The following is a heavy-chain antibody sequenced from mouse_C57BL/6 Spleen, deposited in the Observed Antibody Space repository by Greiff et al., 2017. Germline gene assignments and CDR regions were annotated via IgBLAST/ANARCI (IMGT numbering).Heavy chain of an antibody. CDR2: IYPGDGDT. Sequence: VKLMESGPELVKPGASVKISCKASGYAFSSSWMNWVKQRPGKGLEWIGRIYPGDGDTNYNGKFKGKATLTADKSSSTAYMQLSSLTSEDSAVYFCARKDYGKSYWGQGTTLTVSS. CDR3: ARKDYGKSY. V-gene: IGHV1-82*01. CDR1: GYAFSSSW. J-gene: IGHJ2*01. D-gene: IGHD2-1*01.